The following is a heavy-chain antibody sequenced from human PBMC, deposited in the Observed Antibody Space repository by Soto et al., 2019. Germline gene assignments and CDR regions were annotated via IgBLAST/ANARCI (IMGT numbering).Heavy chain of an antibody. CDR2: IYHSGST. CDR3: ARDVGLQYDTGYSDFWTGKNNWFDP. J-gene: IGHJ5*02. CDR1: GGSISRQY. Sequence: KTSETLSLTCTVCGGSISRQYWSWLRQPPGKGLEWIGYIYHSGSTNYNPSLKSRVTISIDTSRNQFSLELRSVTAADTAVYYCARDVGLQYDTGYSDFWTGKNNWFDPWGQGTLVTVSS. V-gene: IGHV4-59*11. D-gene: IGHD3-3*01.